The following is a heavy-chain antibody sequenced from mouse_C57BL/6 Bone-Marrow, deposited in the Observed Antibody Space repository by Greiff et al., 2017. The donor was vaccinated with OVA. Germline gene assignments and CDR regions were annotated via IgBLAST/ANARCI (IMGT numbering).Heavy chain of an antibody. Sequence: EVQLQQSGAELVKPGASVKLSCTASGFNIKDTYMHWVKQRPEQGLEWIGRIDPANGNTKYDPKFQGKATITADTSSNTSYLQLSSLTSEDAAVYYCARWDWYFDVWGAGTTVTVSA. J-gene: IGHJ1*01. CDR2: IDPANGNT. V-gene: IGHV14-3*02. CDR3: ARWDWYFDV. CDR1: GFNIKDTY.